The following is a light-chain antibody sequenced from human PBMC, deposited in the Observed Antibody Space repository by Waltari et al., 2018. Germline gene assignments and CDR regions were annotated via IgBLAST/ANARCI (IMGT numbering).Light chain of an antibody. V-gene: IGLV1-44*01. Sequence: QSVLTQPPQASGTPGQRVTISCSGSVTTTESHTINWYRPLPGTAPKLLIYGDNQRPSGVPDRFSGSKSGTSASLAISGLQSADEADYYCAGWDDSLNGPVFGGGTKLTVL. J-gene: IGLJ3*02. CDR2: GDN. CDR3: AGWDDSLNGPV. CDR1: VTTTESHT.